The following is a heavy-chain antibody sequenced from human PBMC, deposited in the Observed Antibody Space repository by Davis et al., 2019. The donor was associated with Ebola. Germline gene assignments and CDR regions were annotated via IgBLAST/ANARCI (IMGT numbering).Heavy chain of an antibody. V-gene: IGHV1-18*01. J-gene: IGHJ6*02. CDR3: ARDILTAHIPLSYYYGMDV. CDR1: GYTFTSYG. Sequence: ASVKVSCKASGYTFTSYGISWVRQAPGQGLEWMGWISAYNGNTNYAQKLQGRVTMTTDTSTSTAYMELRSLRSDDTVVYYCARDILTAHIPLSYYYGMDVWGQGTTVTVSS. D-gene: IGHD3-9*01. CDR2: ISAYNGNT.